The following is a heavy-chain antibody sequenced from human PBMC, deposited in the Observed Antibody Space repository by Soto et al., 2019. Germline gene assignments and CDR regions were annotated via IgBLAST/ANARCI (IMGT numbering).Heavy chain of an antibody. Sequence: SVKVSCKASGGAFSSYAISWVRQAPGQGLEWMGGIIPIFGTANYAQKFQGRVTITADESTSTAYMELSSLRSEDTAVYYCARGGYCSGGSFREDYYSYGMDVLCQGTTVTVSS. V-gene: IGHV1-69*13. J-gene: IGHJ6*02. CDR1: GGAFSSYA. CDR3: ARGGYCSGGSFREDYYSYGMDV. D-gene: IGHD2-15*01. CDR2: IIPIFGTA.